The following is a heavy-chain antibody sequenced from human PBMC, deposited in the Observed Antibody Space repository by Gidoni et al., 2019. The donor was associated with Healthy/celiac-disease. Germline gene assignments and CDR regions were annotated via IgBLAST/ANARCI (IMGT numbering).Heavy chain of an antibody. CDR1: GYSFTSYW. CDR3: ARLGGNHYYYYGMDV. D-gene: IGHD3-16*01. J-gene: IGHJ6*02. Sequence: EVQLVQSGAEVKKPGASLKISCQGSGYSFTSYWIGWVRQMPGKGLEWMGLIYPGDSDTRYSPSFQGQVTISADKSISTAYLQWSSLKASDTAMYYCARLGGNHYYYYGMDVWGQGTTVTVSS. CDR2: IYPGDSDT. V-gene: IGHV5-51*01.